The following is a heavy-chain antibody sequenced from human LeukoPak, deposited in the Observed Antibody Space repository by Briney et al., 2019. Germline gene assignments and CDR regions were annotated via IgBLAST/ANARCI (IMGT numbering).Heavy chain of an antibody. CDR1: GFTFSSYG. Sequence: GGSLRLSCAASGFTFSSYGMHWVRQAPGKGLEWVAVISYDGSNKYYADSVKGRFTISRDNAKNPLYLQMNSLRAEDTAVYYCARDRQWYYDGSGYTSSLDYWGQGTLVTVSS. CDR3: ARDRQWYYDGSGYTSSLDY. V-gene: IGHV3-30*03. CDR2: ISYDGSNK. J-gene: IGHJ4*02. D-gene: IGHD3-22*01.